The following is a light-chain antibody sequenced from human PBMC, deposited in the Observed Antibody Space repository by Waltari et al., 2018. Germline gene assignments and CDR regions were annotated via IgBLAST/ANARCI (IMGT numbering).Light chain of an antibody. Sequence: QSALTQPASVSGSPGQSITISCTATSSDVRGYRYLSWYQRHPGKAPTLMIYDVSRRPAVVSTRFSGSKSGNTASLTISGLQAEDEADYYCSSYTSARVFGGGTKLTVL. V-gene: IGLV2-14*03. CDR1: SSDVRGYRY. CDR2: DVS. CDR3: SSYTSARV. J-gene: IGLJ3*02.